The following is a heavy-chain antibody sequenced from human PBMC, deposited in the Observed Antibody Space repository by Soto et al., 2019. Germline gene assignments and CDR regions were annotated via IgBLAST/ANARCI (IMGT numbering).Heavy chain of an antibody. D-gene: IGHD2-8*01. CDR3: AREWRGLTNAFGY. CDR2: IYSGGST. V-gene: IGHV3-53*01. CDR1: GFTVSSNY. J-gene: IGHJ4*02. Sequence: EVQLVESGGGLIQPGGSLRLSCAASGFTVSSNYMSWVRQAPGKGLEWVSVIYSGGSTYYADSVKGRFTISRDNSKNTLYLQMNSLRAEDTAVYYCAREWRGLTNAFGYWGQGTLVTVSS.